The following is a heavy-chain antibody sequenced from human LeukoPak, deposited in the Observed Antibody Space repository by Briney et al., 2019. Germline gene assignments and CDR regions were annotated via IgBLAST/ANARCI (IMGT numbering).Heavy chain of an antibody. CDR3: AKGEYCSGGSCHYGAFDI. Sequence: GGSLRLSCAASGFTFSSYAMSWVRQVPGKGLEWVSGISGSGATTYYADSVKGRFTISRDNSKNTLYLQMNSLRAEDTAVHYCAKGEYCSGGSCHYGAFDIWGQGTMVTVSS. J-gene: IGHJ3*02. D-gene: IGHD2-15*01. V-gene: IGHV3-23*01. CDR1: GFTFSSYA. CDR2: ISGSGATT.